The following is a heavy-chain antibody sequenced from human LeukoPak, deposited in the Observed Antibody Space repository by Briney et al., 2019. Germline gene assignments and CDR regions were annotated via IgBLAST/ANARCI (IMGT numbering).Heavy chain of an antibody. CDR3: ARVQPPDDYVWGSPIDY. CDR2: INHSGST. J-gene: IGHJ4*02. Sequence: NSSETLSLTCAVYGGSSSGYYWSWIRQPPGKGLEWIGEINHSGSTNYNPSLKSRVTISVDTSKNQFSLKLSSVTAADTAVYYCARVQPPDDYVWGSPIDYWGQGTLVTVSS. D-gene: IGHD3-16*01. CDR1: GGSSSGYY. V-gene: IGHV4-34*01.